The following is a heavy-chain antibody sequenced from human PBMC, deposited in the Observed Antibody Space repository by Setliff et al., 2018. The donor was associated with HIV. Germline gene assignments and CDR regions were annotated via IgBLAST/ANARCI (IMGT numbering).Heavy chain of an antibody. CDR3: ARLSGGMVPNY. CDR2: IHHSGTA. Sequence: PSESLSLTCTVSGGSITRTPYYWGWIRQPPGKGLEWIGSIHHSGTAYDNPSLKSRVTISVDPSKNQILLRLSSVTAADTAVYYCARLSGGMVPNYWGQGTLVTVSS. V-gene: IGHV4-39*01. J-gene: IGHJ4*02. CDR1: GGSITRTPYY. D-gene: IGHD3-10*01.